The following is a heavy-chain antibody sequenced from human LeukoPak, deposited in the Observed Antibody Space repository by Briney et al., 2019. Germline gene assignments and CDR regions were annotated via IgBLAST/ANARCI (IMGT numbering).Heavy chain of an antibody. J-gene: IGHJ4*02. CDR2: ISSSGNTI. D-gene: IGHD5-18*01. V-gene: IGHV3-48*03. Sequence: GGSLRLSCAASGFTFSSYSMNWVRQAPGKGLEWVSYISSSGNTIDYADSVKGRFTISRDNAKNSLYLQMNSLRVEDTAFYYCARLRGYSYGYADYWGQGTLVTVSS. CDR1: GFTFSSYS. CDR3: ARLRGYSYGYADY.